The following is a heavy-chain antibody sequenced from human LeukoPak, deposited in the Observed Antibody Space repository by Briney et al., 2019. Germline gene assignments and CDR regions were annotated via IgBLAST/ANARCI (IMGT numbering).Heavy chain of an antibody. V-gene: IGHV3-64D*09. J-gene: IGHJ4*02. Sequence: SGGSLRLSCSASGFTFSAYAMYWVRQAPGKGLEYVSGISNNRGSSFYADSVKGRFTISRDNSKNTLYLQMSSLRAEDTAVYYCVKITSVTGGDCWGQGTRLTVSS. CDR1: GFTFSAYA. CDR2: ISNNRGSS. CDR3: VKITSVTGGDC. D-gene: IGHD1-1*01.